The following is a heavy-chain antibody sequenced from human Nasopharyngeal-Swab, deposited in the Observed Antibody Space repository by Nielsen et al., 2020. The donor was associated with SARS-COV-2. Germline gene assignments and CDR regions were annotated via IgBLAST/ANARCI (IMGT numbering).Heavy chain of an antibody. V-gene: IGHV4-34*01. CDR2: INHSGST. J-gene: IGHJ4*02. D-gene: IGHD4-17*01. CDR3: ASNYGDYAESRARFDY. Sequence: WIRQPPGEGLEWIGEINHSGSTNYNPSLKSRVTISVDTSKNQFSLKLSSVTAADTAVYYCASNYGDYAESRARFDYWGQGTLVTVSS.